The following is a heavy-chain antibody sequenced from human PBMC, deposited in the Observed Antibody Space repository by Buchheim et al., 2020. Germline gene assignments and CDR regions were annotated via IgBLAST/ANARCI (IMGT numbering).Heavy chain of an antibody. CDR1: GFTFSSYG. CDR2: IWCDGSNK. J-gene: IGHJ4*02. V-gene: IGHV3-33*01. Sequence: QVQLVESGGGVVQPGRSLRLSCAASGFTFSSYGMHWVRQAPGKGLEWVAVIWCDGSNKYYADSVKGRFTISRDNSKNTLYLQMNSLRAEDTAVYYCARDRGGYYYDSSGYLVWGQGTL. CDR3: ARDRGGYYYDSSGYLV. D-gene: IGHD3-22*01.